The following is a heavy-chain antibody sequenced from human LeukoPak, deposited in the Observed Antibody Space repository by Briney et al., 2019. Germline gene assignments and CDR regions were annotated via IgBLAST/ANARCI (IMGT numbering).Heavy chain of an antibody. V-gene: IGHV3-23*01. CDR3: AKCSRSSCLAAGAFDC. Sequence: GGSLRLSCAASGFTFSSYAVAWVRQAPGKGLEWVSGISGSGDATWYADSVKGRFTISRDNSKNTVSLQMNSLRPEDTAIYYCAKCSRSSCLAAGAFDCWGQGTQVTVSS. CDR1: GFTFSSYA. J-gene: IGHJ4*02. D-gene: IGHD2-15*01. CDR2: ISGSGDAT.